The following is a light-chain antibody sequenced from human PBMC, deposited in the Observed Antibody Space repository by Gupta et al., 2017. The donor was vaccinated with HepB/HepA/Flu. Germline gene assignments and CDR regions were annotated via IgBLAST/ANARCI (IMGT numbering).Light chain of an antibody. CDR1: EDIKTF. CDR2: QTS. Sequence: DIRVIQSPSTLSTSVGERVTITCRASEDIKTFLAWYQQQPGKAPKLLIYQTSNLQSGVPSRFRGSGSGTESTLTISSLQPDDSATYYCQQYDTCSRPTFGGGTKVEI. CDR3: QQYDTCSRPT. V-gene: IGKV1-5*03. J-gene: IGKJ4*01.